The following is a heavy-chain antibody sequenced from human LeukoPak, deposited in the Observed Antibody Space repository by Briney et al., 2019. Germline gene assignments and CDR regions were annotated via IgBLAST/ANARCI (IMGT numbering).Heavy chain of an antibody. D-gene: IGHD5/OR15-5a*01. CDR2: INPDSGGT. CDR3: ARATKVVSGQAAWFDP. J-gene: IGHJ5*02. V-gene: IGHV1-2*02. Sequence: ASVKVSREASGYTFTAYYIHWLRQAPGQGPEWMGWINPDSGGTNNAQKFQGRVTMTRDTSINTAYMQLSSLRSDDTALYYCARATKVVSGQAAWFDPWGQGTLVIVSS. CDR1: GYTFTAYY.